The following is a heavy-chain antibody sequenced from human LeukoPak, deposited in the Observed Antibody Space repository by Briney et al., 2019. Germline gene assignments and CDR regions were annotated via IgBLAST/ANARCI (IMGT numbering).Heavy chain of an antibody. D-gene: IGHD1-26*01. V-gene: IGHV4-39*07. Sequence: SETLSLTCTVSGDSLTGYYWGWIRQPPGKGLEWIGNIYYTGNTYYNPSLKSRVTISLDTSKNQFSLKVISMTAADTAVYYCASLQGHYPFNWFDPWGQGTLVTVSS. CDR1: GDSLTGYY. J-gene: IGHJ5*02. CDR2: IYYTGNT. CDR3: ASLQGHYPFNWFDP.